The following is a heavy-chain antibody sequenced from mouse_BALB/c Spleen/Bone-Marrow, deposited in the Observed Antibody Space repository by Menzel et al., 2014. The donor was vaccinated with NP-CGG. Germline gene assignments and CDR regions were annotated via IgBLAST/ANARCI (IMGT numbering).Heavy chain of an antibody. CDR1: GLTFTDYY. J-gene: IGHJ1*01. CDR2: LRNKAKGYTT. D-gene: IGHD2-1*01. CDR3: ARDINYGNSWYFDG. Sequence: VMLVESGGALVQPGGSLILSCATSGLTFTDYYMSWVRQPPGKALEWLGFLRNKAKGYTTEYIASVKGRCTISRDNSQSIPYIQMNTLRAEDSATYYCARDINYGNSWYFDGGGAGTTVTVSS. V-gene: IGHV7-3*02.